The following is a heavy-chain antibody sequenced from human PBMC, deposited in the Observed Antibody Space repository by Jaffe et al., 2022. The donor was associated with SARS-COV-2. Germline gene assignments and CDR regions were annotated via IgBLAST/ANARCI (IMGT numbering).Heavy chain of an antibody. J-gene: IGHJ4*02. Sequence: EVQLVEAGGGFVQPGGSLRLSCVASGFTFNIYSMSWVRQAPGKGLEWVSTISGSGGNTYYADSVKGRFTISRDNSKNTVYLQLNSLRAEDTAIYYCTKDSYYFHFWGQGTLVTVSS. CDR3: TKDSYYFHF. D-gene: IGHD2-21*01. CDR1: GFTFNIYS. CDR2: ISGSGGNT. V-gene: IGHV3-23*04.